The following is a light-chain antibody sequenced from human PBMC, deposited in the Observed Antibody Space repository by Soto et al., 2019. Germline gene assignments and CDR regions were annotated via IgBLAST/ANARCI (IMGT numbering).Light chain of an antibody. CDR2: GAS. Sequence: EIVMTQSPATLSVSPGERATLSCRASQSVSSNLAWYQQKPGQAPRLLIYGASTRATGIPARFSGSGSGTKFTLTISSLQSKDFAVYYCQQYNNGMLGQGTKVDIK. J-gene: IGKJ1*01. CDR1: QSVSSN. CDR3: QQYNNGM. V-gene: IGKV3-15*01.